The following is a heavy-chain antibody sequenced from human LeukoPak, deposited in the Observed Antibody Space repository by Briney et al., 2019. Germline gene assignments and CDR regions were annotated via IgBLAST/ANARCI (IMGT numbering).Heavy chain of an antibody. CDR3: AGEGGPGGDYGSIDS. Sequence: SETLSLTCSVSGGSISSYYWSWIRQPAGKQPEWIGRMYTSGSTYYNPSLKSRVTMSADTSKNQFSLKLTSVTAADTSVYYCAGEGGPGGDYGSIDSWGQGTLVTVSS. D-gene: IGHD4-17*01. CDR2: MYTSGST. J-gene: IGHJ4*02. CDR1: GGSISSYY. V-gene: IGHV4-4*07.